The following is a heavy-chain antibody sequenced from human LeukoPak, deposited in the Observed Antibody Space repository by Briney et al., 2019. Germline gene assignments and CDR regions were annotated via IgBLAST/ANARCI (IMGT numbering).Heavy chain of an antibody. CDR2: IYYTGKT. V-gene: IGHV4-61*03. CDR3: ASNLGNWVSDY. D-gene: IGHD7-27*01. J-gene: IGHJ4*02. CDR1: GDSVSNGNYY. Sequence: PSETLSLTCTVSGDSVSNGNYYWSWLRQPPGKALEWIGYIYYTGKTYYNPSLEGRVTILVDTSRNHFSVKLSSVTAADTAVYYCASNLGNWVSDYWGQGTLVTVSS.